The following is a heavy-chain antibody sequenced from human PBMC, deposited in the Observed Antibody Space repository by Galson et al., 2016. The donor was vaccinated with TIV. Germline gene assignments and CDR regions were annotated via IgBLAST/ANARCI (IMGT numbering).Heavy chain of an antibody. D-gene: IGHD2-21*01. Sequence: SLRLSCAASGLIVSNNYMSWVRQAPGKGLEWVSLISSGGGTSYSDSVKGRFTISRDNSKNTLYLQMNSLRPEDTAVYYCARERRHCGNECYLYYYYGMDVWGQGATVTVSS. CDR1: GLIVSNNY. V-gene: IGHV3-66*02. CDR3: ARERRHCGNECYLYYYYGMDV. J-gene: IGHJ6*02. CDR2: ISSGGGT.